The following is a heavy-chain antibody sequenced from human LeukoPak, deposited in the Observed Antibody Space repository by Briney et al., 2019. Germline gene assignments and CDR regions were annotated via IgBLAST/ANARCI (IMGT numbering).Heavy chain of an antibody. J-gene: IGHJ5*02. Sequence: SETLSLTCAVYGGSFSGYYWSWIRQPPGKGLEWIGEINHSGSTNYNPSLKSRVTISVDTSKNQFSLKLSSVTAADTAVYYCARGRLVVVAANWFDPWGQGTLVTVSS. D-gene: IGHD3-22*01. CDR1: GGSFSGYY. CDR3: ARGRLVVVAANWFDP. CDR2: INHSGST. V-gene: IGHV4-34*01.